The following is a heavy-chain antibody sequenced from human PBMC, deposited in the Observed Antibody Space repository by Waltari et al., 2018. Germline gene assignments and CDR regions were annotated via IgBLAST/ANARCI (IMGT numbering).Heavy chain of an antibody. CDR2: IRSKANGETT. J-gene: IGHJ4*02. CDR3: TRASSNIVVVTRHFDY. D-gene: IGHD2-21*02. V-gene: IGHV3-49*03. Sequence: EVQLVESGGGLVQPGRSLRLSCTASGFTFGDYGLNWFRQAPGKGLGWVGCIRSKANGETTDYAASVKGRFSISRDDSKSIAYLQMNSLKVEDTAVYYCTRASSNIVVVTRHFDYWGQGTLVTVSS. CDR1: GFTFGDYG.